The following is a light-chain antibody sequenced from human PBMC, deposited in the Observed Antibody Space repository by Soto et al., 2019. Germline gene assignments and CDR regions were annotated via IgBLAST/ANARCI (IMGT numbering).Light chain of an antibody. V-gene: IGLV2-14*01. CDR1: SSDVGGYDY. J-gene: IGLJ1*01. CDR2: EVN. Sequence: ALTHPASVSGSPGQSITISCTGTSSDVGGYDYVSWYQLHPGKAPKLMVFEVNHRPSGVSYRFSGSKSGNTASLTISGLQAEEYADYFCSSYSISTAYLFGTGTKLTVL. CDR3: SSYSISTAYL.